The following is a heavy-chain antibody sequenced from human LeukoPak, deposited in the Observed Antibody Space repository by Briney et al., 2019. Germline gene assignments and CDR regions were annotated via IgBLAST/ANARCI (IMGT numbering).Heavy chain of an antibody. J-gene: IGHJ4*02. CDR3: ARATTVTTLDY. V-gene: IGHV1-46*01. CDR1: GYTFTSYY. D-gene: IGHD4-17*01. Sequence: ASVKVSCKASGYTFTSYYMHWVRQAPGQGLEWMGIINPSGGSTSYAQKFQGRVTMTRDTSTSTVYMELSGLRSEDTAVYYCARATTVTTLDYWGQGTLVTVSS. CDR2: INPSGGST.